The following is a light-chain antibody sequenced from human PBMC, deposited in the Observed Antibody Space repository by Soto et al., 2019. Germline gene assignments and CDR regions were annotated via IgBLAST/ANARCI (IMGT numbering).Light chain of an antibody. V-gene: IGKV3-20*01. Sequence: WHLPTAGQAPTLLLPRACSRATGMSDRFTRSGSETSFTLTLSRLEPEDFALYYCQHYQSGHPITFGQGTRLEIK. CDR2: RAC. J-gene: IGKJ5*01. CDR3: QHYQSGHPIT.